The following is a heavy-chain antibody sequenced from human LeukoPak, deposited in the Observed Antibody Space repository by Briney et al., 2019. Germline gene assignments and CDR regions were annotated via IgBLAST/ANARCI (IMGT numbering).Heavy chain of an antibody. V-gene: IGHV3-74*01. CDR2: INTDGSTT. Sequence: PGGSLRLSCAASGFTFSTYWMHWVRQAPGKGLVWVSAINTDGSTTSYADSVKGRFTISRDNARSTLYLQMNSLRAEDTAVYYCAKRSPRDYYYNMDVWGQGTTVTVSS. CDR1: GFTFSTYW. CDR3: AKRSPRDYYYNMDV. J-gene: IGHJ6*02.